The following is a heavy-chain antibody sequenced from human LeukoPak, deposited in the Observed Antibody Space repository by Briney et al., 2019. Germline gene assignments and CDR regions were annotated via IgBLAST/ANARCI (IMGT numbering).Heavy chain of an antibody. D-gene: IGHD4-17*01. Sequence: PGGSLRLSCAASGFTFSSYAMSWVRQAPGTGLEWVSAISGSGGSTYYADSVKGRFTISRDNSKNTLYLQMNSLRAEDTAVYYCAKDMDYGDSPEYWGQGTLVTVSS. V-gene: IGHV3-23*01. J-gene: IGHJ4*02. CDR1: GFTFSSYA. CDR2: ISGSGGST. CDR3: AKDMDYGDSPEY.